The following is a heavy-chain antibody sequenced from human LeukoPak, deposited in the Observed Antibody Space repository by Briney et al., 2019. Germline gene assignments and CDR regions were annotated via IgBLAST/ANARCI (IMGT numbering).Heavy chain of an antibody. CDR2: IYHSGST. D-gene: IGHD2-15*01. V-gene: IGHV4-30-2*01. CDR3: ARNGVVVAATMYYFDY. CDR1: GGSISSGGYS. J-gene: IGHJ4*02. Sequence: SQTLSLTCAVSGGSISSGGYSWSWIRQPPGKGREWIGYIYHSGSTYYNPSLKSRVTISVDTSKNQFSLKLSSVTAADTAVYYCARNGVVVAATMYYFDYWGQGTLVTVAS.